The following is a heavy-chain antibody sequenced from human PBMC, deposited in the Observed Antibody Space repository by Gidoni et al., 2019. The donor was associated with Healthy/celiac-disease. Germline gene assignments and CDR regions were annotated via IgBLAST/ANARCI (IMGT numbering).Heavy chain of an antibody. Sequence: EVQLVESGVGLVKPGGSLRLSCAASGFTFSSYSMNWVRQAPGKGLEWVSSISSSSSYIYYADSVKGRFTISRDNAKNSLYLQMNSLRAEDTAVYYCASGPRTVTYFDYWGQGTLVTVSS. CDR3: ASGPRTVTYFDY. CDR2: ISSSSSYI. CDR1: GFTFSSYS. J-gene: IGHJ4*02. V-gene: IGHV3-21*01. D-gene: IGHD4-17*01.